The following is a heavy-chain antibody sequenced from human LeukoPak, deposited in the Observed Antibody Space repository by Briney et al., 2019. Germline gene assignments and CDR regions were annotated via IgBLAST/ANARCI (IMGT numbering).Heavy chain of an antibody. V-gene: IGHV1-69*06. CDR1: GGTFSSYA. CDR3: ASNYDILTGYSPAFDI. CDR2: IIPIFGTA. Sequence: GASVKVSCKASGGTFSSYAISWARQAPGQGLEWMGGIIPIFGTANYAQKFQGRVTITADKSTSTAYMELSSLRSEDTAVYYCASNYDILTGYSPAFDIWGQGTMVTVSS. D-gene: IGHD3-9*01. J-gene: IGHJ3*02.